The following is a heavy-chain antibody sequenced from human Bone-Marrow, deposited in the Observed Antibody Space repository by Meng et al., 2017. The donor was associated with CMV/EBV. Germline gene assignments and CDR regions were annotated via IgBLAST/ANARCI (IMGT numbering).Heavy chain of an antibody. CDR3: ARDVAAAGP. CDR1: GYRFTDYH. J-gene: IGHJ6*02. V-gene: IGHV1-2*02. Sequence: ASVKVSCKAFGYRFTDYHIHWLRQAPGQGLEWMGWINPDSGGTNYAQKFQGRVTMTGDTSISTAYMELSRLRSDGTAVYYCARDVAAAGPWGQGTTVTVSS. CDR2: INPDSGGT. D-gene: IGHD6-13*01.